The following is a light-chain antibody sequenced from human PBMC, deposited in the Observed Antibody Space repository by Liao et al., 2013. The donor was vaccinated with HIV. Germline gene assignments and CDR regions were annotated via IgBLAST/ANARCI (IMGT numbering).Light chain of an antibody. V-gene: IGLV3-1*01. CDR2: QDT. CDR1: KLGDKY. J-gene: IGLJ1*01. CDR3: QAWDSSTRHYV. Sequence: SYELTQPPSVSMSPGQTASITCSGDKLGDKYASWYRRKPGQSPVLVIYQDTKRPSGIPERFSGSNSGNTATLTISGTQAMDEADYYCQAWDSSTRHYVFGTGTKVTVL.